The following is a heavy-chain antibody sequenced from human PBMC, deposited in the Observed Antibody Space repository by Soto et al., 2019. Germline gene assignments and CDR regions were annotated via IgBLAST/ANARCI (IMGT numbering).Heavy chain of an antibody. Sequence: QVQLVESGGGVVQPGRSLRLSCAASGFTFSSYCMHWVRQAPGKGLEWVAVIWYDGSNKYYADSVKGRFTISRDNSKNTLYLQMNSLRPEDTAVYYCARETDCSGGSCYSGSGYFDYWGQGTLVTVSS. CDR1: GFTFSSYC. CDR3: ARETDCSGGSCYSGSGYFDY. J-gene: IGHJ4*02. CDR2: IWYDGSNK. D-gene: IGHD2-15*01. V-gene: IGHV3-33*01.